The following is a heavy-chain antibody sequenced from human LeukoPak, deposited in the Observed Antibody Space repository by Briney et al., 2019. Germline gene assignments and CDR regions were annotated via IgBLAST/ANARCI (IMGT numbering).Heavy chain of an antibody. CDR2: IYYSGST. D-gene: IGHD3-10*01. CDR1: GGSISSGGYY. Sequence: PSETLSLTCTVSGGSISSGGYYWSWIRQHPGKGLGWIGYIYYSGSTYYNPSLKSRVTISVDTSKNQFSLKLSSVTAADTAVYYCARGTGWFGELPTTHPKLKFDYWGQGTLVTVSS. CDR3: ARGTGWFGELPTTHPKLKFDY. V-gene: IGHV4-31*03. J-gene: IGHJ4*02.